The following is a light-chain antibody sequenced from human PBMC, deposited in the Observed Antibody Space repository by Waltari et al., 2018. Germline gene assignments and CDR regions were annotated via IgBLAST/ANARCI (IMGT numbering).Light chain of an antibody. Sequence: QSALTQPPSASGSPGQSVTISCTGSSSDAGGYNYVPWYQQHPGKAPKLMIYEVNKRPSGVPDRFSGSKSGNTASLTVSGLQAEDEADYYCSSSAGSKNLVFGGGTKLTVL. CDR2: EVN. V-gene: IGLV2-8*01. CDR1: SSDAGGYNY. J-gene: IGLJ2*01. CDR3: SSSAGSKNLV.